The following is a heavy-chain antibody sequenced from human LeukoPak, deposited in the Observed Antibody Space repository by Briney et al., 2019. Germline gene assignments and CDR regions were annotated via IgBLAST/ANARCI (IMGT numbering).Heavy chain of an antibody. V-gene: IGHV3-11*01. D-gene: IGHD6-6*01. CDR1: GFTFSDYY. CDR3: ARERAIASLRPYYFDY. CDR2: ISSSGSTI. Sequence: GGSLRLSCAASGFTFSDYYISWIRQAPGKGLEWISYISSSGSTIYYADSVKGRFTISRDNARNSLYLQMNSLRAEDTAVYYCARERAIASLRPYYFDYWGQGTLVTVSS. J-gene: IGHJ4*02.